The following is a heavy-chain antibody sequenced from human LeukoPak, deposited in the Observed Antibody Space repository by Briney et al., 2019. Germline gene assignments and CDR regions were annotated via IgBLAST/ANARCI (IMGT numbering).Heavy chain of an antibody. CDR3: ARDHLREGATGASEI. CDR2: IKQDGGEK. CDR1: RFAFSNYW. V-gene: IGHV3-7*05. D-gene: IGHD1-26*01. J-gene: IGHJ3*02. Sequence: GGSLRLSCAASRFAFSNYWMSWVRQAPGKGLEWVANIKQDGGEKNYVDSVKGRFTISRDNAKNSLYLQMNSLRVEDTAVYYCARDHLREGATGASEIWGQGTMVTVSS.